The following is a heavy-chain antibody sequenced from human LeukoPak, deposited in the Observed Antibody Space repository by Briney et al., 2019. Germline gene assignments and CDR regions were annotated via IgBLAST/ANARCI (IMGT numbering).Heavy chain of an antibody. CDR2: INHSGST. D-gene: IGHD1-1*01. J-gene: IGHJ4*02. V-gene: IGHV4-34*01. CDR1: GGSFSGYY. Sequence: PSETLSLTCAVYGGSFSGYYWSWIRQPPGKGLGWIGEINHSGSTNYNPSLKSRVTISVDTSKNQFSLKLSSVTAADTAVYYCARGAPQLERRPPRYYFDYWGQGTLVTVSS. CDR3: ARGAPQLERRPPRYYFDY.